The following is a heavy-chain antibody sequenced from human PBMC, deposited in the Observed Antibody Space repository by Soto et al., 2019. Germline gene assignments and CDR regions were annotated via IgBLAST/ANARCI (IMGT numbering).Heavy chain of an antibody. CDR2: IYHSGST. CDR1: GGSISSYY. J-gene: IGHJ4*02. Sequence: QVQLQESGPGLVKPSETLSLTCTVSGGSISSYYWSWIRQPPGKGLEWIGYIYHSGSTNYNPSIKSRVTTSXNXXKNQFSLRLVSVTDADTSVYSCARGEGRVARPLGYWGQGNLVTASS. D-gene: IGHD2-15*01. CDR3: ARGEGRVARPLGY. V-gene: IGHV4-59*01.